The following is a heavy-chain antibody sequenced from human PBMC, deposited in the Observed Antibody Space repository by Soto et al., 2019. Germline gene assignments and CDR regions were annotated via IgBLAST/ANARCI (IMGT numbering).Heavy chain of an antibody. CDR1: GFTVSSNY. Sequence: SGGSLRLSCAASGFTVSSNYMSWVRQAPGKGLEWVSVIYSGGSTYYADSVKGRFTISRDNSKNTLYLQMNSLRAEDTAVYYCARDLTGTKLFDYWGQGTLVTVSS. CDR3: ARDLTGTKLFDY. CDR2: IYSGGST. J-gene: IGHJ4*02. V-gene: IGHV3-53*01. D-gene: IGHD1-7*01.